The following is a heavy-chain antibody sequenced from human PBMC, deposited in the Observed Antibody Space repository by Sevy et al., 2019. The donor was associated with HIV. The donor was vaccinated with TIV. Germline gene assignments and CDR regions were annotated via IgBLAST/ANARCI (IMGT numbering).Heavy chain of an antibody. Sequence: GGSLRLSCAASGFTFSKDWMGWVRQAPGKGLEWVANIKQDAGQKYYVDSVKGRFTISRDNAKNSLYLQMNSLRAEDTAVYFCASDDGNYYFHYWGQGTLVTVSS. CDR2: IKQDAGQK. V-gene: IGHV3-7*01. J-gene: IGHJ4*02. CDR1: GFTFSKDW. D-gene: IGHD1-7*01. CDR3: ASDDGNYYFHY.